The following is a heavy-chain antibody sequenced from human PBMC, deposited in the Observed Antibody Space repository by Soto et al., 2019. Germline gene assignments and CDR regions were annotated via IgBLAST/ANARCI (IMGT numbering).Heavy chain of an antibody. CDR2: ISYDGSNK. CDR1: GFTFSSYG. Sequence: QVQLVESGGGVAQPGRSLRLSCAASGFTFSSYGMHWVRQDPGKGLEWVAVISYDGSNKYYADSVKGRFTISRDNSTNQLYLQINSLRAEDTAVYYCALSGEMATSTGSDYWGQGTLVTVSS. J-gene: IGHJ4*02. D-gene: IGHD5-12*01. CDR3: ALSGEMATSTGSDY. V-gene: IGHV3-30*03.